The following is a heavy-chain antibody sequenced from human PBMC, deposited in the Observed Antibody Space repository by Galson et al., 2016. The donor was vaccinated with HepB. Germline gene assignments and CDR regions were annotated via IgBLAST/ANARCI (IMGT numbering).Heavy chain of an antibody. CDR3: ARDPWVDY. CDR1: GFTFNTYS. D-gene: IGHD1-26*01. Sequence: SLRLSCAASGFTFNTYSMNWVRQAPGKGLEWVSHISSSSSTIKYADSVKGRFTISRDNAKNSLYLQINSLRDEDTAVYYCARDPWVDYWGQGTLVTVSS. CDR2: ISSSSSTI. J-gene: IGHJ4*02. V-gene: IGHV3-48*02.